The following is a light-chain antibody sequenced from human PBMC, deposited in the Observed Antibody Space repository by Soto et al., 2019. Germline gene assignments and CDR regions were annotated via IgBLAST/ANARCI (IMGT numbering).Light chain of an antibody. V-gene: IGKV1-5*03. Sequence: EIQMTHAPSTLSESAVDRVTLTCRASQSISSWLAWYQQKPGKAAKLLIYKASSLESGVPSRFSGSGSGTEFTLTISSLQPDDFATYYCQQYNSYSWKCGQGTKGDIK. CDR2: KAS. CDR1: QSISSW. J-gene: IGKJ1*01. CDR3: QQYNSYSWK.